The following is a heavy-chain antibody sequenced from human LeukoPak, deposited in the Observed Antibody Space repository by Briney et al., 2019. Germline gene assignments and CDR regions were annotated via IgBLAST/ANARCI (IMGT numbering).Heavy chain of an antibody. Sequence: SETLSLTCIVSGYSIRNGFHWGWIRLSPGKGLEWIGSIDYTGRPSYNPSLKSRVSISVDTSKNLFSLNLASVTAADTAIYLCAGSEINDYMKFWGQGLQVIVSS. CDR1: GYSIRNGFH. CDR3: AGSEINDYMKF. CDR2: IDYTGRP. J-gene: IGHJ4*02. D-gene: IGHD4/OR15-4a*01. V-gene: IGHV4-38-2*02.